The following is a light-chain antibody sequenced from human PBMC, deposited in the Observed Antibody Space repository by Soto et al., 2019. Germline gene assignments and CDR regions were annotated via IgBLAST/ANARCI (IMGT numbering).Light chain of an antibody. CDR3: QSYDSSLSVDVV. V-gene: IGLV1-40*01. CDR2: GNS. Sequence: SVLTQPPSVSGAPGQRVTISCTGSSSNIGAGYDVHWYQQLPGTAPKLLIYGNSNRPSGVPDRFSGSKSGTSASLAITGLQAEDEADYYCQSYDSSLSVDVVFGGGTKVTVL. J-gene: IGLJ2*01. CDR1: SSNIGAGYD.